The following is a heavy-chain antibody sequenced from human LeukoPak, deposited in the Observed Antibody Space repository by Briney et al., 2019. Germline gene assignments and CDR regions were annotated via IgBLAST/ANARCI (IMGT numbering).Heavy chain of an antibody. CDR2: INAGNGNT. Sequence: ASVKVSCKASGYTFTSYAMHWVRQAPGQRLEWMGWINAGNGNTKYSQKFQGRVTITRDTSASTAYMELSSLRSEDTAVYYCARRAPSSIAARPLDYWGQGTLVTVSS. CDR1: GYTFTSYA. V-gene: IGHV1-3*01. J-gene: IGHJ4*02. D-gene: IGHD6-6*01. CDR3: ARRAPSSIAARPLDY.